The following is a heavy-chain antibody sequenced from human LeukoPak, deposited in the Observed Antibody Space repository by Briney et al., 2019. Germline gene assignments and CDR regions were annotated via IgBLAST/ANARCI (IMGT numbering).Heavy chain of an antibody. V-gene: IGHV1-69*13. CDR1: GGTFSSYA. D-gene: IGHD2-21*02. CDR2: IIPIFGTA. J-gene: IGHJ5*02. CDR3: ARDLTGNGGDSGDP. Sequence: SVKVSCKASGGTFSSYAISWVRQAPGQGLEWMGGIIPIFGTANYAQKFQDRVTITADESTSTAYMELSSLRSEDTAVYYCARDLTGNGGDSGDPWGQGTLVTVSS.